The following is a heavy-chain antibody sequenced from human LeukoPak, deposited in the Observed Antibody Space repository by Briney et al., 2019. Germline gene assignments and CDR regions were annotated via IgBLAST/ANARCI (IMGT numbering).Heavy chain of an antibody. Sequence: ASVKVSCKASGYTFTNYYMHWVRQAPGQGLEWMGIINPSGGVTTYAPQFQGRVTMTRDTSTSTVYMELSSLRSEDTAVYYCARDYVDDIPMIKDYWGQGTLVTVSS. J-gene: IGHJ4*02. D-gene: IGHD2-8*01. CDR3: ARDYVDDIPMIKDY. CDR2: INPSGGVT. V-gene: IGHV1-46*01. CDR1: GYTFTNYY.